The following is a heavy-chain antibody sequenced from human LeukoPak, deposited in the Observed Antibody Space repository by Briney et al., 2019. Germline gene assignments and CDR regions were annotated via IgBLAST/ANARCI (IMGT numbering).Heavy chain of an antibody. D-gene: IGHD3-22*01. CDR3: ASVGYHYDSSADEGHFHY. J-gene: IGHJ4*02. V-gene: IGHV1-69*05. CDR1: GGTFSSYA. CDR2: IIPIFGTA. Sequence: SVKASCKASGGTFSSYAISWGRQAPGQGLEWMGRIIPIFGTANYAQKFQGRVTITTHDSPSTPYKELSSLRAEDTAVYYCASVGYHYDSSADEGHFHYWGGRTLVTVSS.